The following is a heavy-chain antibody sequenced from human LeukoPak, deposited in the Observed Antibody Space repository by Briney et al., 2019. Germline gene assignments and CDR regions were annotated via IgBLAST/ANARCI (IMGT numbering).Heavy chain of an antibody. CDR1: GFTFSNAW. CDR3: ARAPRIAAAGTVYYYYMDV. D-gene: IGHD6-13*01. Sequence: GSLRLSCAASGFTFSNAWMSWVRQAPGKGLEWVGYIYYSGSTNYNPSLKSRVTISVDTSKNQFSLKLSSVTAADTAVYYCARAPRIAAAGTVYYYYMDVWGKGTTVTVSS. J-gene: IGHJ6*03. CDR2: IYYSGST. V-gene: IGHV4-59*01.